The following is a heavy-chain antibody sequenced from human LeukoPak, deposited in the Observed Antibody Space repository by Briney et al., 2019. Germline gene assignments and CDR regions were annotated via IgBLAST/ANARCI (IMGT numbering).Heavy chain of an antibody. Sequence: SETLSLTCSVSGASITNYYWSWIRQPPGKGLEWIGNIFHNGNTYYNPSLKSRVTMSIDTSKKQFSLKLRTATAADTAVYYCARIEDVTRGYNHAYYFDYWGQGTLVTVSS. CDR3: ARIEDVTRGYNHAYYFDY. CDR2: IFHNGNT. V-gene: IGHV4-59*04. D-gene: IGHD5-18*01. J-gene: IGHJ4*02. CDR1: GASITNYY.